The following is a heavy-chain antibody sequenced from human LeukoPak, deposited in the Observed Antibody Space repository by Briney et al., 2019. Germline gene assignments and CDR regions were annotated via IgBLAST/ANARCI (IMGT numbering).Heavy chain of an antibody. CDR1: GGSFSGYY. CDR2: INHSGST. CDR3: ARHYIRNRFDP. J-gene: IGHJ5*02. V-gene: IGHV4-34*01. D-gene: IGHD4-11*01. Sequence: SETLSLTCAVYGGSFSGYYWSWIRQPPGKGLEWIGEINHSGSTNYNPSLKSRVTISVDTSKNQFSLKLSSVTAADTAVYYCARHYIRNRFDPWGRGTLVTVSS.